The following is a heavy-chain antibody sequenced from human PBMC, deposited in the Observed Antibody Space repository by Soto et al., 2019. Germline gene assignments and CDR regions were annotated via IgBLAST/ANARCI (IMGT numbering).Heavy chain of an antibody. Sequence: GGSLRLSCVASGFSLANYPMNWVRQTPGKGLEWISYSSPRGDTIYYADSVEGRFTISRDNARNSLSLHMSSLRDEDSALYYCAKGTHPNVGWPYYFESWGQGVQVTVSS. V-gene: IGHV3-48*02. D-gene: IGHD6-19*01. J-gene: IGHJ4*02. CDR2: SSPRGDTI. CDR1: GFSLANYP. CDR3: AKGTHPNVGWPYYFES.